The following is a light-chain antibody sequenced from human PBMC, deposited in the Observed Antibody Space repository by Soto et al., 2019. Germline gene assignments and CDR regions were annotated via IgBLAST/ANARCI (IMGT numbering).Light chain of an antibody. CDR2: GNN. CDR3: QSYDSGLRALYV. CDR1: SSDVGDYYY. J-gene: IGLJ1*01. Sequence: QPVLTQPASVSGSPGQSITISCSGTSSDVGDYYYVSWYQQLPGTAPKLLIYGNNNRPSGIPDRFSGSKSGTSASLAITGLQAGDEADYYCQSYDSGLRALYVFGTGTKVTVL. V-gene: IGLV1-40*01.